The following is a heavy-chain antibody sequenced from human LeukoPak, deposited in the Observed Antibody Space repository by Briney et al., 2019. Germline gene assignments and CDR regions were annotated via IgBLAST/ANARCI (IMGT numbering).Heavy chain of an antibody. J-gene: IGHJ4*02. CDR3: AGSLVYCTSNVCYLKY. CDR1: GYSENFYG. CDR2: ISAQHGQT. D-gene: IGHD2-8*01. V-gene: IGHV1-18*01. Sequence: ASVTVSSMTSGYSENFYGTTWVRQVAGQGLEWMGWISAQHGQTEYASNSQDRVTMTTDTYTNTDYMELRSLRSDDTAVYYCAGSLVYCTSNVCYLKYWGQGTLVTVSS.